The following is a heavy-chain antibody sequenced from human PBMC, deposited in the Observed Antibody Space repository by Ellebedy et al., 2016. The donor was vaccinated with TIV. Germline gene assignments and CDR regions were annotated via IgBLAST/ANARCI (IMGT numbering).Heavy chain of an antibody. V-gene: IGHV3-23*01. CDR2: ISGSGGST. J-gene: IGHJ6*02. CDR3: ARDRYCSSTSCPMTHLYYGMDV. D-gene: IGHD2-2*01. CDR1: GFTFSSYA. Sequence: GESLKISCAASGFTFSSYAMSWVRQAPGKGLEWVSAISGSGGSTYYADSVKGRFTISRDNSKNTLYLQMNSLRAEDTAVYYCARDRYCSSTSCPMTHLYYGMDVWGQGTTVTVSS.